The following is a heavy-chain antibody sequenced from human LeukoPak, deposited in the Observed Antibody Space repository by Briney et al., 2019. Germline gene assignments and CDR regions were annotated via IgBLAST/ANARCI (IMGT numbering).Heavy chain of an antibody. CDR1: GGSVSSGIYY. J-gene: IGHJ3*02. CDR3: ARDFLKISGSPPHQNDAFDI. Sequence: SQTLSLTCTVSGGSVSSGIYYWSWIRQPAGKGLEWIGRIYTSGTTNYNPSLKSRVTISVDTSKNQFSLKLSSVTAADTAVYYCARDFLKISGSPPHQNDAFDIWGQGTMVTVSS. D-gene: IGHD5-12*01. CDR2: IYTSGTT. V-gene: IGHV4-61*02.